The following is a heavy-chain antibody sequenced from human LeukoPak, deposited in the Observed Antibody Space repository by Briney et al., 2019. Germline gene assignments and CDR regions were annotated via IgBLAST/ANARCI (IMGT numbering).Heavy chain of an antibody. Sequence: PSGTLSLTCAVSGGSISSSNWWSWFRQPPGKGLEWIGEINHSGSTNYNPSLKSRVTISVDTSKNQFSLELNSVTAADTAVYSCARAKRYPRAWYFDVWGRGTLVTVSS. D-gene: IGHD3-16*01. V-gene: IGHV4-4*02. CDR1: GGSISSSNW. CDR3: ARAKRYPRAWYFDV. CDR2: INHSGST. J-gene: IGHJ2*01.